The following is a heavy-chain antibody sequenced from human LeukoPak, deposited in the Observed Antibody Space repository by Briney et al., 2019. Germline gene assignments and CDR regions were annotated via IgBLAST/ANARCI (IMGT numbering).Heavy chain of an antibody. CDR1: GFTFSSYS. CDR2: ISSSSSTI. J-gene: IGHJ4*02. V-gene: IGHV3-48*01. D-gene: IGHD3-3*01. CDR3: ARSYYDFWSGSRPYYFDY. Sequence: GGSLRLSCAASGFTFSSYSMNWVRQAPGKGLEWVSYISSSSSTIYYADSVKGRFTISRDNAKNSLYLQMNSLRAEDTAVYYCARSYYDFWSGSRPYYFDYWGQGTLVTVSS.